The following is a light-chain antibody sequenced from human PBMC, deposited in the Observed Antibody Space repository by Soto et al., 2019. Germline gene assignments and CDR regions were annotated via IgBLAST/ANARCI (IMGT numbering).Light chain of an antibody. CDR3: QQYNNWPGT. V-gene: IGKV3-15*01. CDR1: QGVSSN. Sequence: DILLTQSPSTLSVSPGERATLSRRASQGVSSNLAWYQQKPGQAPRLLIFDASTRAAGIPARFGGSGSGTEFTLTISSLQSEDFAIYYCQQYNNWPGTFGHGTKVDIK. J-gene: IGKJ1*01. CDR2: DAS.